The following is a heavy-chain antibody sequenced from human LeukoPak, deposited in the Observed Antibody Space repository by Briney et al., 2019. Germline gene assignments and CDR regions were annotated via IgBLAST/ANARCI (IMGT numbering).Heavy chain of an antibody. CDR3: ATDSNSSIRSSDDD. J-gene: IGHJ4*02. D-gene: IGHD2/OR15-2a*01. V-gene: IGHV5-10-1*01. Sequence: KVGESLRISCKGSGYSFANYWISWVRQMPGKGLEWMGRIDPSDSYTNYSPSFQGHVTISADKSTSTAYLQWGSLKASDTAMYYCATDSNSSIRSSDDDWGPGTLVTVSS. CDR1: GYSFANYW. CDR2: IDPSDSYT.